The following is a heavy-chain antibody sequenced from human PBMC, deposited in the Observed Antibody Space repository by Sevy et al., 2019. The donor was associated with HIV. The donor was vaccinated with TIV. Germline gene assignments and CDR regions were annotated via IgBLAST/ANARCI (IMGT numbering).Heavy chain of an antibody. CDR2: ISSGASGRTI. Sequence: GGSLRLSCAASGFTFSDYYMSWIRQAPGKGLECVSYISSGASGRTIYYADSVKGRFTISRDNVKNSVYLQMNSLRAEDMAVYHCARGGASVFYYYGMDVWGQGTTVTVSS. CDR1: GFTFSDYY. V-gene: IGHV3-11*01. CDR3: ARGGASVFYYYGMDV. D-gene: IGHD4-17*01. J-gene: IGHJ6*02.